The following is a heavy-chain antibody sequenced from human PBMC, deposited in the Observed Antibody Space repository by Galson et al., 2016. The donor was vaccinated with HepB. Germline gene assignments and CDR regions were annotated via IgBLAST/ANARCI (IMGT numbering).Heavy chain of an antibody. CDR1: GFTFDDYA. D-gene: IGHD4-17*01. CDR3: AKDIVGDYGEWYFDL. J-gene: IGHJ2*01. V-gene: IGHV3-9*01. CDR2: ISYNSNNL. Sequence: SLRLSCAASGFTFDDYAMHWVRQAPGKGLEWVSGISYNSNNLGYADSVRGRFTISRDNAKNSLYLQMNSLRAEDTALYYCAKDIVGDYGEWYFDLWGRGTLVTVSS.